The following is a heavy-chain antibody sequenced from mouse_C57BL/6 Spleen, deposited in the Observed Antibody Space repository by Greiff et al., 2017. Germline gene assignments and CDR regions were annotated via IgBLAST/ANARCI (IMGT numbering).Heavy chain of an antibody. CDR3: TRSPGTGTFAY. CDR2: IYPGNSDT. D-gene: IGHD4-1*01. CDR1: GYTFTSYW. J-gene: IGHJ3*01. V-gene: IGHV1-5*01. Sequence: EVQRVESGTVLARPGASVKMSCKTSGYTFTSYWMHWVKQRPGQGLEWIGAIYPGNSDTSYNQKFKGKAKLTAATSASTAYMELSSLTNEDSAVYYCTRSPGTGTFAYWGQGTLVTVSA.